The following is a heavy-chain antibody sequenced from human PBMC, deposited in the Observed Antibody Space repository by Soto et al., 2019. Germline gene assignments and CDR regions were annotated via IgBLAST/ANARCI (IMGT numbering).Heavy chain of an antibody. CDR3: AKCPGRCFQKWHNAFDI. V-gene: IGHV3-23*01. Sequence: EVQLLESGGGLVQPGGSLRLSCAASGFTFSSYAMSWVRQAPGKGLEWVSAISGSGGSTYYADSVKGRFTISRYNFKNTLSLQRISLRFEDTAVYYWAKCPGRCFQKWHNAFDICGQGTMVTVSA. J-gene: IGHJ3*02. CDR1: GFTFSSYA. D-gene: IGHD5-12*01. CDR2: ISGSGGST.